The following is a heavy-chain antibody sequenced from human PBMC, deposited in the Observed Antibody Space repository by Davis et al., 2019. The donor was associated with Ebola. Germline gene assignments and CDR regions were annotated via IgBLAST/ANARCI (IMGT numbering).Heavy chain of an antibody. CDR1: GFTFSSYS. CDR3: ARETTTVTTILDAFDI. CDR2: ISSSSSYI. Sequence: PGGSLRLSCAASGFTFSSYSMNWVRQAPGKGLEWVSSISSSSSYIYYADSVKGRFTISRDNAKNSLYLQMNSLRAEDTAVYYCARETTTVTTILDAFDIWGQGTMVTVSS. V-gene: IGHV3-21*01. D-gene: IGHD4-17*01. J-gene: IGHJ3*02.